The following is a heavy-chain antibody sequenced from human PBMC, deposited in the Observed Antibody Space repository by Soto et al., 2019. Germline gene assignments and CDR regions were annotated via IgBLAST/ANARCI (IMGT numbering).Heavy chain of an antibody. J-gene: IGHJ4*02. CDR1: GFTFSSYS. Sequence: LRLSCAASGFTFSSYSMTWVRQAPGKGLEWVSTISSSSAYIYYPDSVKGRFTISRDNAKNSLFLQMNSLRTEDTAVYYCATDQLSLLNYDYWGQGTLVTVSS. V-gene: IGHV3-21*01. CDR2: ISSSSAYI. CDR3: ATDQLSLLNYDY. D-gene: IGHD1-1*01.